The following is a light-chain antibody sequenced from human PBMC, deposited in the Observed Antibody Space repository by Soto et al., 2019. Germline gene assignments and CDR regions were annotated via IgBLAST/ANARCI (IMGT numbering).Light chain of an antibody. CDR2: DAS. CDR3: QQRINWPFT. V-gene: IGKV3-11*01. Sequence: IVLTQSPATLSLSPGDRATLPCRASQGVSSYLDWYQQKPGQAPRLLIYDASSRATGIPARFSGSGSGTDFTLTICSLEPEDFAVYYCQQRINWPFTFGPGTKVDI. J-gene: IGKJ3*01. CDR1: QGVSSY.